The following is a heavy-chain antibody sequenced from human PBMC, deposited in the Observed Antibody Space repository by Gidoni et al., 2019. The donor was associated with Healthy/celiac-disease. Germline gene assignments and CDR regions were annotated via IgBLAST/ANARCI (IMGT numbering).Heavy chain of an antibody. CDR3: AKDLFIVVVGDY. CDR2: ISGSVGNT. D-gene: IGHD2-21*01. CDR1: GFPLSSYG. J-gene: IGHJ4*02. Sequence: EVQLLESGGGLVQPGGALRRPCAASGFPLSSYGMGWVRQAPGEGLEGVSSISGSVGNTYYADSVKGRFTISRDNSKNTLYLQLNSLRVEDTAVYYCAKDLFIVVVGDYWGQGTLVTASS. V-gene: IGHV3-23*01.